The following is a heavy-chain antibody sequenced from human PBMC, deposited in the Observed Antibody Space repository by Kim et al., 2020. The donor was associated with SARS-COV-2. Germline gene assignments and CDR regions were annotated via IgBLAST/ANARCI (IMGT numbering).Heavy chain of an antibody. CDR1: GDSISTYY. V-gene: IGHV4-59*08. D-gene: IGHD3-10*01. J-gene: IGHJ3*02. Sequence: SETLSLTCSVSGDSISTYYWTWIRQPPGKGLEWIGYISYSGSTNYSPSLKSRVTIAVDTSKNQFSLKLSSVTAADTAVYYCARRATMVRGAMGGFDIWGQGTMVTVSS. CDR3: ARRATMVRGAMGGFDI. CDR2: ISYSGST.